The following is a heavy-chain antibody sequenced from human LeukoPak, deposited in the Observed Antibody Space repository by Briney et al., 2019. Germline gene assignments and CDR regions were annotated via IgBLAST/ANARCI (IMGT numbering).Heavy chain of an antibody. CDR1: GGSISSGDYY. CDR2: IYYSGST. V-gene: IGHV4-30-4*01. Sequence: SQTLSLTCTVSGGSISSGDYYWSWIRQPPGTGLEWIGYIYYSGSTYYNPSLKSRVTISVDTSKNQFSLKLSSVTAADTAVYYCARDRGGVIPRAFDIWGQGTMVTVPS. D-gene: IGHD2-15*01. J-gene: IGHJ3*02. CDR3: ARDRGGVIPRAFDI.